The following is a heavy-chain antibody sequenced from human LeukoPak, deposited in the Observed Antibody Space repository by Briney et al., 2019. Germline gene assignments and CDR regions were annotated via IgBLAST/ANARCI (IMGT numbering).Heavy chain of an antibody. CDR3: TSRLTVTTLRANASDI. V-gene: IGHV3-73*01. Sequence: GGSLRLSCAASGFTFSGSAMHWVRQASGKGLEWVGRIRSKANSYATAYAASVKGRFTISRDDSKNTAYLQMNSLKTEDTAVYYCTSRLTVTTLRANASDIWGQGTMVTVSS. J-gene: IGHJ3*02. CDR2: IRSKANSYAT. D-gene: IGHD4-17*01. CDR1: GFTFSGSA.